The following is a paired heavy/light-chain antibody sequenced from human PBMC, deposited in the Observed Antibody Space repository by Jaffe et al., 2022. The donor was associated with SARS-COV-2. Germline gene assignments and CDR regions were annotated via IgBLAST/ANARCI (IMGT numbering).Light chain of an antibody. CDR1: QSISKW. CDR2: RSS. Sequence: DIQMTQSPSTLSASVGDRVTITCRASQSISKWLAWHQQKPGKAPKLLIYRSSSLESGVPSRFSGSGSGTEFTLTISSLQPDDFATYYCQEYNSYSVFTFGPGTKVEMK. J-gene: IGKJ3*01. CDR3: QEYNSYSVFT. V-gene: IGKV1-5*03.
Heavy chain of an antibody. J-gene: IGHJ4*02. Sequence: EVQLVESGGGLVQPGESLRLACTASGFTFSSYYMMWVRQAPGKGLQWVANINPDGAVKYYVDSVKDRFTISRDNAKNSLYLQMNSLGVEDTAIYYCARYPTPGGAYWGQGTLVTVSS. D-gene: IGHD3-10*01. V-gene: IGHV3-7*01. CDR1: GFTFSSYY. CDR2: INPDGAVK. CDR3: ARYPTPGGAY.